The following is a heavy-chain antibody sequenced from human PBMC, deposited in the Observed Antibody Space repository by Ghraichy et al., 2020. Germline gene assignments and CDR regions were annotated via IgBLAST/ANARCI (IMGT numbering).Heavy chain of an antibody. Sequence: ASVKVSCKAAGYEFTSFGISWVRQAPGQGFEWMGWVSAYNGDRNYAQKFQGRLTMTTDISTSTAYMELRSLTSDDTAIYYCTRDLGNAPGSFFDYWGQGFVVTVSS. J-gene: IGHJ4*02. CDR1: GYEFTSFG. CDR3: TRDLGNAPGSFFDY. D-gene: IGHD2-15*01. CDR2: VSAYNGDR. V-gene: IGHV1-18*01.